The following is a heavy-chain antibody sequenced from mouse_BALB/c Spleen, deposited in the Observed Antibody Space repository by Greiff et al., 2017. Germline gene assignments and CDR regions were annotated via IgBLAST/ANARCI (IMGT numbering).Heavy chain of an antibody. V-gene: IGHV1-82*01. CDR3: ARSVRLRQRRVFDY. D-gene: IGHD2-4*01. CDR2: IYPGDGDT. J-gene: IGHJ2*01. Sequence: VQLQQSGPELVKPGASVKISCKASGYAFSSSWMNWVKQRPGQGLEWIGRIYPGDGDTNYNGKFKGKATLTADKSSSTAYMQLSSLTSVDSAVYFCARSVRLRQRRVFDYWGQGTTLTVSS. CDR1: GYAFSSSW.